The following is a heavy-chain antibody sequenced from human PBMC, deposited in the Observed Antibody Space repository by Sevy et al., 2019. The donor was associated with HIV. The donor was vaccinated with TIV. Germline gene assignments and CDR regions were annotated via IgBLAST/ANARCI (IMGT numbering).Heavy chain of an antibody. CDR3: GRHKPNQWLVRGSGGYFDY. V-gene: IGHV4-39*01. D-gene: IGHD6-19*01. Sequence: SEILSLTCTVSGGSISSSSYYWGWIRQPPGKGLQWIGSIYYSGSTYYNPSLKSRVTISVDTSKNQFSLKLSSVTAADTAVCYCGRHKPNQWLVRGSGGYFDYWGQGTLVTVSS. J-gene: IGHJ4*02. CDR2: IYYSGST. CDR1: GGSISSSSYY.